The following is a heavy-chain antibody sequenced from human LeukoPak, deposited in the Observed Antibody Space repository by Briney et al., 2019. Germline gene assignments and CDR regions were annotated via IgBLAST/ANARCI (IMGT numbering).Heavy chain of an antibody. Sequence: SETLSLTCTVSGDSITSRYWSWIRQPPGKGLDWIGYIHNSGSTNFNPSLESRVTISQDTSKNQFSLKLSSVTAADTAVYYCATSLRGRIAMAGPIVPYYFDYWGQGTLVTVSS. CDR2: IHNSGST. CDR3: ATSLRGRIAMAGPIVPYYFDY. D-gene: IGHD6-19*01. CDR1: GDSITSRY. J-gene: IGHJ4*02. V-gene: IGHV4-59*11.